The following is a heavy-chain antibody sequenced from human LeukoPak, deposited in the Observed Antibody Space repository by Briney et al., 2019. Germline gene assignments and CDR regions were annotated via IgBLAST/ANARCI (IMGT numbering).Heavy chain of an antibody. J-gene: IGHJ4*02. CDR3: ARDDDRYCSGGSCYSGVGDY. Sequence: ASVKVSCKASGYTFTGYYMHWVRQAPGQGLEWMGWINPNSGGTNYAQKFQGRVTMTRDTSISTAYMELSRLRSDDTAVYYCARDDDRYCSGGSCYSGVGDYWGQGTLVTVFS. CDR2: INPNSGGT. CDR1: GYTFTGYY. V-gene: IGHV1-2*02. D-gene: IGHD2-15*01.